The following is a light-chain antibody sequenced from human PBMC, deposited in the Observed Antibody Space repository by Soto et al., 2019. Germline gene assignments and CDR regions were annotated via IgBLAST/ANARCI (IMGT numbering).Light chain of an antibody. J-gene: IGKJ2*01. CDR3: QQYGSSPPYT. V-gene: IGKV3-20*01. CDR2: GAS. Sequence: EIVLTQSPGTLSLSPGERATLSCRASQSVSSSYLAWYQQKPGQAPRLLIYGASSRATGIPDRFSGSGSGTDFTLTISRLEPEDSAVYYCQQYGSSPPYTFGQGPKLEIK. CDR1: QSVSSSY.